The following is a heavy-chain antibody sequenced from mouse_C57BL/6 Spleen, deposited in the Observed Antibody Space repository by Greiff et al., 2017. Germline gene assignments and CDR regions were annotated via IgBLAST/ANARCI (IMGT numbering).Heavy chain of an antibody. J-gene: IGHJ1*03. D-gene: IGHD1-1*01. V-gene: IGHV14-3*01. Sequence: EVQLQQSVAELVRPGASVKLSCTASGFNIKNTYMHWVKQRPEQGLEWIGRIAPENGNTKYDPKFQGKATITADTSSNTAYLQLSSLTSEDTAIYYWSRDYFDSSDEYFYVWGTGTTVTVSS. CDR3: SRDYFDSSDEYFYV. CDR1: GFNIKNTY. CDR2: IAPENGNT.